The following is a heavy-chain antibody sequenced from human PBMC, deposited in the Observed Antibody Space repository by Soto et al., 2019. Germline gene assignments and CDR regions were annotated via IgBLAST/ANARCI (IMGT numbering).Heavy chain of an antibody. CDR1: GFTFSSYW. CDR2: IKQDGSEK. D-gene: IGHD5-12*01. V-gene: IGHV3-7*03. Sequence: GGSLRLSCAASGFTFSSYWMSWVRQAPGKGLEWVANIKQDGSEKYYVDSVKGRFTISRDNAKNSLYLQMNSLRAEDTAVYYCARAKKWLRLYYFDYWGQGTLVTVSS. J-gene: IGHJ4*02. CDR3: ARAKKWLRLYYFDY.